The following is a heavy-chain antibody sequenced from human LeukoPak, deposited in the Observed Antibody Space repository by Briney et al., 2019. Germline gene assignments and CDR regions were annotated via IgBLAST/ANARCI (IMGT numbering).Heavy chain of an antibody. Sequence: GGSLRLSCAASGFTFSSYEMNWVRQTPGKGLQWVSAISDGGGNTYYADSLKGRFTISRDNSENTLYLQMNSLRVEDTAVYYCAKGLAAAGDYYFDYWGQGTLVTVSS. CDR1: GFTFSSYE. CDR2: ISDGGGNT. D-gene: IGHD6-13*01. CDR3: AKGLAAAGDYYFDY. J-gene: IGHJ4*02. V-gene: IGHV3-23*01.